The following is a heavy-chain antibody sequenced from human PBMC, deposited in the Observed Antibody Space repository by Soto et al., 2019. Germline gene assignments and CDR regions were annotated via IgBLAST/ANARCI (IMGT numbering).Heavy chain of an antibody. J-gene: IGHJ4*02. V-gene: IGHV3-33*01. CDR3: ARGYSYTSGPDY. Sequence: GGSLRLSCAASGFTFSSYGMHWVRQAPGKGLEWVAIIWYDGSNKYYADSVKGRFTISRDNSKNTLYLQMNSLRAEDTAVYYCARGYSYTSGPDYWGQGTLVTVSS. D-gene: IGHD6-19*01. CDR1: GFTFSSYG. CDR2: IWYDGSNK.